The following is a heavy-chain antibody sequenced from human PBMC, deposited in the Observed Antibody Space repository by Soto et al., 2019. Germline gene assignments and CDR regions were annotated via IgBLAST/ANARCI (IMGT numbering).Heavy chain of an antibody. CDR1: GDTFSFYT. Sequence: ASVKVSCKASGDTFSFYTINWVRQAPGLGLEWVGRINPILSMSNYAQKFQGRVTMTADKSTGTAYMELRSLRSEDTAVYYCATPYSGNYDAFDIWGQGTMVTVSS. V-gene: IGHV1-69*02. CDR2: INPILSMS. J-gene: IGHJ3*02. CDR3: ATPYSGNYDAFDI. D-gene: IGHD1-26*01.